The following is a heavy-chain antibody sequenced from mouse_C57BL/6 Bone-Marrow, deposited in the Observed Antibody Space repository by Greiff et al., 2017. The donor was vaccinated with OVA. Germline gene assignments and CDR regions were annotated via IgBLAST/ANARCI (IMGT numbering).Heavy chain of an antibody. CDR1: GFTFSIYS. V-gene: IGHV5-4*03. J-gene: IGHJ1*03. D-gene: IGHD3-2*02. CDR3: ARGNSGYVWYFGV. Sequence: EVKVVESGGGLVKPGGSLKLSCEASGFTFSIYSMSWVRQTPEKRLEWVATISDGGSYTYYPDNVKGRFTIAIDNSKNNLYLQMSHLKSEATAMYYCARGNSGYVWYFGVWGTGTTVTFSS. CDR2: ISDGGSYT.